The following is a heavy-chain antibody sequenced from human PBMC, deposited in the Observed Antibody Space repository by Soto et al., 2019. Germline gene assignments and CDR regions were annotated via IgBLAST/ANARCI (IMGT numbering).Heavy chain of an antibody. D-gene: IGHD1-26*01. CDR1: VFTFSSYV. V-gene: IGHV3-30*03. Sequence: QLGGSLRLYCASSVFTFSSYVIHWVRQAPGKGLWWVAFISYDGSNKYYADSVKGRFTISRDNSKNTLYLQMNSLRAEDTAVYYCATTPVGATLPLDYWGQGTLVTVSS. CDR2: ISYDGSNK. CDR3: ATTPVGATLPLDY. J-gene: IGHJ4*02.